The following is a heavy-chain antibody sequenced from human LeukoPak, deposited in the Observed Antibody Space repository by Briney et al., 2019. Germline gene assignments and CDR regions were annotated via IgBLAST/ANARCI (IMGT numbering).Heavy chain of an antibody. CDR2: IYHSGNT. CDR1: GDSITDYY. D-gene: IGHD6-13*01. V-gene: IGHV4-59*01. J-gene: IGHJ4*02. CDR3: AREEGIAAAGALEY. Sequence: SEXXXLXCNVSGDSITDYYWSWVRQPPGKGLEXIGFIYHSGNTNYNPSLASRVTLSLDTSKTQLSLRLTAVTAADTAVYYCAREEGIAAAGALEYWGQGILVTVSS.